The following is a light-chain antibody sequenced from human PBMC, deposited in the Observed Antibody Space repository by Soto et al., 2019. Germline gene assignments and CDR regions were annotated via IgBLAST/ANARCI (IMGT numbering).Light chain of an antibody. V-gene: IGLV2-14*01. J-gene: IGLJ1*01. CDR1: SSDIGGYNY. Sequence: QSALTQPASVSGSPGQSITIPCTGTSSDIGGYNYVSWYQQHPGKAPKLLIYEVSNRTSGVSNRFSGSKSGNTASLTISGLQAEDEADYYCSSYTSSTNPYVFGTGTKLTVL. CDR3: SSYTSSTNPYV. CDR2: EVS.